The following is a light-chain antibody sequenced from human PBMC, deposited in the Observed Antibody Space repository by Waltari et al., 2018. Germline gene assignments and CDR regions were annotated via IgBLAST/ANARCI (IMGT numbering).Light chain of an antibody. V-gene: IGLV2-14*01. CDR1: GSDGGGSNY. CDR2: AVS. CDR3: SSYTSSSTFDVV. J-gene: IGLJ2*01. Sequence: QSALTQPASVSCSPGQSITTSCTGTGSDGGGSNYVSWYQQHPGKAPKLLIYAVSKRPSGVSNRFSGSKSGNTASLTISGLQAEDEADYYCSSYTSSSTFDVVFGGGTKLTVL.